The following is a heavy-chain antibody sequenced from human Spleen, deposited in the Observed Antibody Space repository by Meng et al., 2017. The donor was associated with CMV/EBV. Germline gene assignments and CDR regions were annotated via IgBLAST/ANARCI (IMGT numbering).Heavy chain of an antibody. CDR1: GGSFSGYY. D-gene: IGHD1-7*01. Sequence: QVQLQQGGAGLLKPSETLSLTCAVYGGSFSGYYWSWIRQPPGKGLEWIGEINHSGSTNYNPSLKSRDTISVDTSKNQFSLKLSSVTAADTAVYYCARGNAGTNDYWGQGTLVTVSS. V-gene: IGHV4-34*01. J-gene: IGHJ4*02. CDR3: ARGNAGTNDY. CDR2: INHSGST.